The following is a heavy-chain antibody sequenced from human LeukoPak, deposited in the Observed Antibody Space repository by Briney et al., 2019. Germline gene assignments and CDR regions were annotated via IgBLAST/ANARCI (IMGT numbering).Heavy chain of an antibody. J-gene: IGHJ4*02. V-gene: IGHV1-8*03. D-gene: IGHD3-9*01. CDR1: GYTFTSYD. CDR3: ARGAKTLKYYDILTGYSTRRYFDY. CDR2: MNPNSGNT. Sequence: ASVKVSCKASGYTFTSYDINWVRQATGQGLEWMGWMNPNSGNTGYAQKFQGRVTITRNTSISAAYMELSSLRSEDTAVYYCARGAKTLKYYDILTGYSTRRYFDYWGQGTLVTVSS.